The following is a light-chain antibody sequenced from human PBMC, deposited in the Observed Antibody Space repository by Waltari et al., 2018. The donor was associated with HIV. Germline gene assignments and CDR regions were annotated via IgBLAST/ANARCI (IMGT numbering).Light chain of an antibody. Sequence: QSALTQPRPVSGSPGQSVTISCTGTRSDVGGSDSVSWYLQNPGKVPKLIIYEVIKRPSGVPDRFAGSKSGNTASLTISGLQTEDEADYFCCSYAGTYTYVLFGGGTKLTVL. J-gene: IGLJ3*02. CDR1: RSDVGGSDS. CDR2: EVI. V-gene: IGLV2-11*01. CDR3: CSYAGTYTYVL.